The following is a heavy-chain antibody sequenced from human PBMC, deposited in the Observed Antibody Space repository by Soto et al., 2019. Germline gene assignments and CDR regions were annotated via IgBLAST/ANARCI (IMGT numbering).Heavy chain of an antibody. J-gene: IGHJ6*03. CDR1: GFTFDDYA. CDR3: AKLDSPYYYYYYMDV. CDR2: ISWNSGSI. Sequence: VQLVESGGGLVQPGRSLRLSCAASGFTFDDYAMHWVRQAPGKGLEWVSGISWNSGSIGYADSVKGRFTISRDNAKNSLYLQMNSLRAEDTALYYCAKLDSPYYYYYYMDVWGKGNTVTDSS. D-gene: IGHD1-1*01. V-gene: IGHV3-9*01.